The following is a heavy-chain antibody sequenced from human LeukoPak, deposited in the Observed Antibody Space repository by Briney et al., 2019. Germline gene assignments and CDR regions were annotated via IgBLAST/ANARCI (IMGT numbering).Heavy chain of an antibody. CDR1: GFTFSSYS. CDR3: ARVSRYYDSSGYYPWAFDY. J-gene: IGHJ4*02. D-gene: IGHD3-22*01. V-gene: IGHV3-21*01. CDR2: ISSSSNYI. Sequence: PGGSLRLSCAASGFTFSSYSMNWVRQAPGKGLEWVSSISSSSNYIYYADSVKGRFTISRDNAKNSLYLQMNRLRAEDTAVYYCARVSRYYDSSGYYPWAFDYWGQGTLVTVSS.